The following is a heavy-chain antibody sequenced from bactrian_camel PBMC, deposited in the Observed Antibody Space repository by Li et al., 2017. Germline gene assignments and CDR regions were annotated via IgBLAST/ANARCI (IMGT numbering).Heavy chain of an antibody. CDR1: GFTFDVNY. CDR3: GARLGGYCPRYFRRGDFKY. D-gene: IGHD2*01. CDR2: IYSDGSNT. Sequence: HVQLVESGGGLVEPGGSLRLSCAASGFTFDVNYMSWVRQAPGKGLEWVSSIYSDGSNTYYADSVKGRFTISRDNAKNTVYLQMNSLKPEDTAMYYCGARLGGYCPRYFRRGDFKYWGQGTQVTVS. V-gene: IGHV3-2*01. J-gene: IGHJ4*01.